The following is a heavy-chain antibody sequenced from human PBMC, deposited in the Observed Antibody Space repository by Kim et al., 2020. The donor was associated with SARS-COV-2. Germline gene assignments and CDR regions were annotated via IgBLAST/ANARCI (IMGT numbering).Heavy chain of an antibody. J-gene: IGHJ4*02. D-gene: IGHD2-21*02. CDR3: AKRACGGDCHPDY. Sequence: YADSVKGRFTISRDNSKNTLYLQMNSLRGEDTAVYYCAKRACGGDCHPDYWGQGAPVTVSS. V-gene: IGHV3-23*01.